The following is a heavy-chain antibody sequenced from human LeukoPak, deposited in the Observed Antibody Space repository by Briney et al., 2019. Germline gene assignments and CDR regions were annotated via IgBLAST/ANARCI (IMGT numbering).Heavy chain of an antibody. V-gene: IGHV3-15*01. D-gene: IGHD5-24*01. J-gene: IGHJ4*02. CDR3: TTLPTEDGNNYFDY. Sequence: GGSLRLSCAASGFTFSSYEMNWVRQAPGKGLEWVGRIKNKADGGTTDFAAPVKGRFTISIDDSKNTLYLQMNSLKTDDTAVYYCTTLPTEDGNNYFDYWGEGTPVTVSS. CDR2: IKNKADGGTT. CDR1: GFTFSSYE.